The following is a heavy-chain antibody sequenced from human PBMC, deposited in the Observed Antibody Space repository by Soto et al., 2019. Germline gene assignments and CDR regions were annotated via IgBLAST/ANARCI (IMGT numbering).Heavy chain of an antibody. J-gene: IGHJ4*02. CDR1: GGSLSSGAYY. CDR3: ARSYYYDSSGYSISEILAY. D-gene: IGHD3-22*01. Sequence: SETLSLTCTVSGGSLSSGAYYWNWIRQRPGKGLEWVGCIYYSGSTYYNPSLKSRLTISIDTSKNQFSLKLSSVTAADTAVYYCARSYYYDSSGYSISEILAYWGQGAPVTVSS. CDR2: IYYSGST. V-gene: IGHV4-31*03.